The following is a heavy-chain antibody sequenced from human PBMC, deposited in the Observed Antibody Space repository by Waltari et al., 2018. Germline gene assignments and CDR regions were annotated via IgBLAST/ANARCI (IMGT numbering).Heavy chain of an antibody. V-gene: IGHV4-38-2*01. CDR1: GYSISSGYY. Sequence: QVQLQESGPGLVKPSETLSLTCAVSGYSISSGYYWSWIRQPPGEGLEWIGCMHHSGTTYYNPSLKSLVTISVETSKNQFSLKLSSVTAADTAVYYCARRVSTGWQYNYFDYWGQGTPVTVSS. CDR2: MHHSGTT. J-gene: IGHJ4*02. CDR3: ARRVSTGWQYNYFDY. D-gene: IGHD6-25*01.